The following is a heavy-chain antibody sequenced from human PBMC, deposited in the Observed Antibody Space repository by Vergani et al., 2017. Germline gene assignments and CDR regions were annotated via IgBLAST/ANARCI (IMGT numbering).Heavy chain of an antibody. D-gene: IGHD2-2*01. CDR1: GGSISSYY. V-gene: IGHV4-59*01. Sequence: QVQLQESGPGLVKPSETLSLTCTVSGGSISSYYWSWIRQPPGKGLEWIGYIYYSGSTNYNPSLKSRVTISVDTSKNQFSLKLSSVTAADTAVYYCARTSYQLPPFYYYYYMDVWGKGTTVTVSS. CDR2: IYYSGST. CDR3: ARTSYQLPPFYYYYYMDV. J-gene: IGHJ6*03.